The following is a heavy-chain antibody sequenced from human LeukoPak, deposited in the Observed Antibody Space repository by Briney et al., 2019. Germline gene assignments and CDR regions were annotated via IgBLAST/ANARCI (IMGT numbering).Heavy chain of an antibody. CDR3: ARGGYYDSSGYYPSDWFDP. CDR2: IYYSGST. CDR1: GGSISSYY. V-gene: IGHV4-59*01. Sequence: SETLSLTCTVSGGSISSYYSSWIRQPAGKGLEWIGYIYYSGSTNYNPSLKSRVTISVDTSKNQFSLKLSSVTAADTAVYYCARGGYYDSSGYYPSDWFDPWGQGTLVTVSS. D-gene: IGHD3-22*01. J-gene: IGHJ5*02.